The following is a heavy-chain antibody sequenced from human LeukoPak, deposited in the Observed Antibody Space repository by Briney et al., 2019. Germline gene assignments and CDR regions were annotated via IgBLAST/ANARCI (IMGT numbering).Heavy chain of an antibody. D-gene: IGHD6-13*01. CDR1: GGSISSSSYY. J-gene: IGHJ4*02. CDR3: ARQRSRMAAAGIVDY. CDR2: IYYSGST. V-gene: IGHV4-39*01. Sequence: PETLSLTCSVSGGSISSSSYYWGWTRQPPRKWLEWIGRIYYSGSTFYNPSLKGRVSISVDTSKHHFSLRLVCVTAADSSVYYCARQRSRMAAAGIVDYWGQGTLVTVSS.